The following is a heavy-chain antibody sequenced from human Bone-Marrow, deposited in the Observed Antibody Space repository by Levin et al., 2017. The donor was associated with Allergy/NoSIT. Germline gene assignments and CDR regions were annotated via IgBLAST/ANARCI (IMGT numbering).Heavy chain of an antibody. Sequence: PGGSLRLSCAASGFTFSNYWMYWVRQAPGKGLVWVSRINSDGNSITYADSVKGRFTISRDNAKNTLYLQMNSLRAEDTAVYYCARLTVTTGEDYFDYWGQGTLVTVSS. CDR1: GFTFSNYW. V-gene: IGHV3-74*03. J-gene: IGHJ4*02. CDR2: INSDGNSI. CDR3: ARLTVTTGEDYFDY. D-gene: IGHD4-17*01.